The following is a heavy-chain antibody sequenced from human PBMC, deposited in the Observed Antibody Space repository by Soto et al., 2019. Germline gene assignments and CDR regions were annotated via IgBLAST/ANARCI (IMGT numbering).Heavy chain of an antibody. CDR1: GYTFTSYA. CDR2: INAGNGNT. CDR3: ARSHIRGSYDSGSQKYFYYYYMDV. Sequence: QVQLVQSGAEVKKPGASVKVSCKASGYTFTSYAMHWVRQAPGQRLEWMGWINAGNGNTKYSQKFQGRVTITRDTSASTAYMELSSLRSENTAVYYCARSHIRGSYDSGSQKYFYYYYMDVWGKGTTVTVSS. V-gene: IGHV1-3*01. J-gene: IGHJ6*03. D-gene: IGHD3-10*01.